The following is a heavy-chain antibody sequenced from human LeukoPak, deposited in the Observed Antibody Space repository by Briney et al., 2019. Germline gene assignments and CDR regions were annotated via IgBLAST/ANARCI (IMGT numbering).Heavy chain of an antibody. Sequence: GGTLRLSCAASGFTFSSYAMHWVRQAPGKGLEGVAVISYDGSNKYYADSVKGRFTISRDNSKNTLYLQMNSLRAEDTAVYYCARVSDLIDYWGQGTLVTVSS. CDR2: ISYDGSNK. V-gene: IGHV3-30*04. CDR3: ARVSDLIDY. J-gene: IGHJ4*02. D-gene: IGHD2-21*02. CDR1: GFTFSSYA.